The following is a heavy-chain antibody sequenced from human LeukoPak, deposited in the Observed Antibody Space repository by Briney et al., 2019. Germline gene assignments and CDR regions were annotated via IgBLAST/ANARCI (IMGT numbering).Heavy chain of an antibody. Sequence: GGSLRLSCAASGFTFSSYEMNWVRQAPGKGLEWVAYISSSGNTIDYVDSVKGRFTISRDNAKNSLYLQMNSLRAEDTAVYYCARDLRDYYDSSGYYYDYWGQGTLATVSS. J-gene: IGHJ4*02. D-gene: IGHD3-22*01. CDR2: ISSSGNTI. V-gene: IGHV3-48*03. CDR1: GFTFSSYE. CDR3: ARDLRDYYDSSGYYYDY.